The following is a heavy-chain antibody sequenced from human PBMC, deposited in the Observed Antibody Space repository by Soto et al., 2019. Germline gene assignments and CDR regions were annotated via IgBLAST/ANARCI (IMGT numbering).Heavy chain of an antibody. D-gene: IGHD2-2*01. J-gene: IGHJ5*02. CDR2: IYHSGST. V-gene: IGHV4-4*02. Sequence: SETLSLTCAVSGGSISSSNWWSWVRQPPGKGLEWIGEIYHSGSTNYNPSLKSRVTISVDTSKNQFSLKLSSVTAADTAVYYCARGYGVVVPAAKGAHWFDPWGQGTLVTVSS. CDR1: GGSISSSNW. CDR3: ARGYGVVVPAAKGAHWFDP.